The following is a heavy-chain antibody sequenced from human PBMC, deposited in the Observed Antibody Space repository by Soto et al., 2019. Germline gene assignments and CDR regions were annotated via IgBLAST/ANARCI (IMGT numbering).Heavy chain of an antibody. D-gene: IGHD5-18*01. V-gene: IGHV1-18*01. CDR3: ARDLADTAMVTSYYYYYGMDV. CDR2: ISAYNGNT. J-gene: IGHJ6*02. CDR1: GYTFASYG. Sequence: ASVKVSCKASGYTFASYGISWVRQAPGQGLEWMGWISAYNGNTNYAQKLQGRVTMTTDTSTSTAYMELRSLRSDDTAVYYCARDLADTAMVTSYYYYYGMDVWGQGTTVTVSS.